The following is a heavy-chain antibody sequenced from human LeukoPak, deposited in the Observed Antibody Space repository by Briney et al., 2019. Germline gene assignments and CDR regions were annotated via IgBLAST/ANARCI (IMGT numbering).Heavy chain of an antibody. CDR3: TREVVAAAGYYFDY. V-gene: IGHV3-49*04. D-gene: IGHD6-13*01. CDR2: IRSKAYGGTT. Sequence: PGGSLRLSCTASGFTFGDYAMSWVRQAPGKGLEWVGFIRSKAYGGTTEYAASVKGRFTISRDDSKSIAYLQMNSLKTEDTAVYYCTREVVAAAGYYFDYWGQGTLVTVSS. J-gene: IGHJ4*02. CDR1: GFTFGDYA.